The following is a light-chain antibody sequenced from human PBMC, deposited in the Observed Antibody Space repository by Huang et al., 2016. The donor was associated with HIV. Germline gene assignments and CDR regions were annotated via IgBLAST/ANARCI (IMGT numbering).Light chain of an antibody. CDR2: DAS. V-gene: IGKV3-20*01. CDR1: QKVDSSS. J-gene: IGKJ5*01. CDR3: QQYDTSSIT. Sequence: VLTQSPGILSLSPGEKATLSCRASQKVDSSSLAWYQQKFGQAPRLLIFDASIRATGTPYRFRGSGSGTDFTLSISRLEPEDFAVYYCQQYDTSSITFGQGTRLDIK.